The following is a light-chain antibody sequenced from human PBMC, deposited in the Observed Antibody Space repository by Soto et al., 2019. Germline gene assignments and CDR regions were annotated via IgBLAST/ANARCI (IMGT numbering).Light chain of an antibody. Sequence: QSVLTQPASVSGSPGQSITISCTGTSSDVGNYKYVSWYQQHPGKAPKLMIYEVSNRPSGVSNRFSGSKSGNTASLTISGLQAEDESDYYWLSYTSSGTYVFGTATKVTV. V-gene: IGLV2-14*01. CDR1: SSDVGNYKY. CDR2: EVS. CDR3: LSYTSSGTYV. J-gene: IGLJ1*01.